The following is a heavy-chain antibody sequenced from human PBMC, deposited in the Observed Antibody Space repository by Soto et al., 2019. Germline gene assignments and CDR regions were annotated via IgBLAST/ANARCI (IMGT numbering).Heavy chain of an antibody. CDR2: ISSSGSTI. D-gene: IGHD5-12*01. CDR3: AREVDIVASFYYYGMDV. CDR1: VFICSDYD. Sequence: GGSLRLSCAAAVFICSDYDMNWVRQAPGKGLEWVSYISSSGSTIDYADSVKGRFTISRDNTKNSLYLQMNSLRAEDTAVYYCAREVDIVASFYYYGMDVWGQGTTVTVSS. V-gene: IGHV3-48*03. J-gene: IGHJ6*02.